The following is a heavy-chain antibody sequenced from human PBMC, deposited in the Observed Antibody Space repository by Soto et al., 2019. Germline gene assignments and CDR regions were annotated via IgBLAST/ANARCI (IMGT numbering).Heavy chain of an antibody. V-gene: IGHV1-8*01. CDR2: LNPRNGQT. CDR3: AREADTSMVDY. Sequence: HVQLVQSGAEVKKPGASVKVSCQTSGYNFSTYYFNWVRQAAGQGPEWMGWLNPRNGQTGYVQKFRGRISMTRDTSIATVYLELSRLTSEDTAIYYCAREADTSMVDYWGQGTLVNVSS. D-gene: IGHD5-18*01. J-gene: IGHJ4*02. CDR1: GYNFSTYY.